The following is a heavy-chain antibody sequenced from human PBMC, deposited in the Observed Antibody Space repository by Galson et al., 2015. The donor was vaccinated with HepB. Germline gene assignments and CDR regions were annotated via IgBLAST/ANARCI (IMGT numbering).Heavy chain of an antibody. CDR2: ISGSGGST. CDR3: AKDRWGYCSSTSCYTDAFDI. V-gene: IGHV3-23*01. CDR1: GFTFSSYA. Sequence: SLRLSCAASGFTFSSYAMHWVRQAPGKGLEYVSAISGSGGSTYYADSVKGRFTISRDNSKNTLYLQMNSLRAEDTAVYYCAKDRWGYCSSTSCYTDAFDIWGQGTMVTVSS. J-gene: IGHJ3*02. D-gene: IGHD2-2*02.